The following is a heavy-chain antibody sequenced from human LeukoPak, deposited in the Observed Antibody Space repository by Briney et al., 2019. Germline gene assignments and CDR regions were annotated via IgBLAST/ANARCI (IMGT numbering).Heavy chain of an antibody. CDR1: GFTFTSYA. CDR3: AKGYCSGTTCYYYYAMDV. V-gene: IGHV3-23*01. J-gene: IGHJ6*02. CDR2: ISGSGGST. D-gene: IGHD2-2*01. Sequence: GSLRLSCAASGFTFTSYAMAWVRQAPGKGLEWVSAISGSGGSTYYADSVKGRFTISRDNAKNTLHLQMNSLRAEDTAVYYCAKGYCSGTTCYYYYAMDVWGQGTTVTVPS.